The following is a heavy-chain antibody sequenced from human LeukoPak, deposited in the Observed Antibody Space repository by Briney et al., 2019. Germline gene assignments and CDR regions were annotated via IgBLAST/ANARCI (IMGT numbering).Heavy chain of an antibody. J-gene: IGHJ4*02. D-gene: IGHD3-16*01. Sequence: ASVKVSCKASGGTFSSYAISWVRQAPRPGLEWMARIIPIFGTSDYAQKFQGRVTITTDESTSTAFMELSGLRSEDTAVYYCTKDHDGYFDYWGQGSLVTVSS. CDR3: TKDHDGYFDY. V-gene: IGHV1-69*05. CDR2: IIPIFGTS. CDR1: GGTFSSYA.